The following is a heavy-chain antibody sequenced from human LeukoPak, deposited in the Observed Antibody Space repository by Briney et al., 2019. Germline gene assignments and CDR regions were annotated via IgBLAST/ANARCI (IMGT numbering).Heavy chain of an antibody. CDR3: ARGGILTGVDY. CDR2: ITPSSGST. Sequence: EASVKVSCKASGYTFTNYYIHWVRQAPGQGLEWMGIITPSSGSTTYTQKFQGRVTMTRDTSTSTVYMELSSLRSEDTAVYYCARGGILTGVDYWGQGTLVTVSS. V-gene: IGHV1-46*01. J-gene: IGHJ4*02. D-gene: IGHD3-9*01. CDR1: GYTFTNYY.